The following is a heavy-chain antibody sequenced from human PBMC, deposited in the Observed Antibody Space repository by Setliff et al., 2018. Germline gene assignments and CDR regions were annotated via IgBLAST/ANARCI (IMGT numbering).Heavy chain of an antibody. D-gene: IGHD2-2*03. CDR3: VRVEAGYCSSTSCYVVGAFDI. CDR1: GGSISTKNYY. J-gene: IGHJ3*02. CDR2: IYYSGST. Sequence: SETLSLTCTVSGGSISTKNYYWGWIRQPPGKGLEWIGNIYYSGSTNYNPSLKSRGTISVDTSRNQFSLKLSSVTAADTAVYYCVRVEAGYCSSTSCYVVGAFDIWGQGTMVTVSS. V-gene: IGHV4-39*01.